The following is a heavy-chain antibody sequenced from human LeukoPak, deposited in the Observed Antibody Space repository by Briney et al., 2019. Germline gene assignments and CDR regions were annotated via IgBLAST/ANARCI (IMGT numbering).Heavy chain of an antibody. CDR1: GYSFTSYW. CDR2: IYPGDADT. Sequence: GESLKISXKGSGYSFTSYWIGWVRQMPGKGLEWMGIIYPGDADTIYSPSFQGQVTISADKSISTAYLQWSSLKASDTAMYYCASWRYYGFWSGYYTGDAFDIWGQGTMVTVSS. CDR3: ASWRYYGFWSGYYTGDAFDI. V-gene: IGHV5-51*01. J-gene: IGHJ3*02. D-gene: IGHD3-3*01.